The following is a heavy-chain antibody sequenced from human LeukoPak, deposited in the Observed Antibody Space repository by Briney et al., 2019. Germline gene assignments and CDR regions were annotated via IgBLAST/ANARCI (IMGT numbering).Heavy chain of an antibody. J-gene: IGHJ1*01. V-gene: IGHV1-69*04. D-gene: IGHD3-22*01. Sequence: ASVKVSCKASGGTFSSYAISWVRQAPGQGLEWMGRIIPILGIANYAQKFQGRVTITADKSTSTAYMELSSLRSGDTAVYYCARVRPTYYYDSSGFSGEYFQHWGQGTLVTVSS. CDR1: GGTFSSYA. CDR3: ARVRPTYYYDSSGFSGEYFQH. CDR2: IIPILGIA.